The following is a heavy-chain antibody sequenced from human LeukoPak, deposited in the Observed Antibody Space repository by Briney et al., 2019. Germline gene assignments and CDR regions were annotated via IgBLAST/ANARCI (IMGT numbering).Heavy chain of an antibody. Sequence: GGSLRLSCAASGFTFSSYAMSWVRQAPGKGLEWVSAISGSGGSTYYADSVKGRFTISRDNSKNTLYLQMNSLRAEDTAVYYCAKEPLIAAARRPPRAPYQIDYWGQGTLVTVSS. CDR2: ISGSGGST. J-gene: IGHJ4*02. D-gene: IGHD6-13*01. CDR1: GFTFSSYA. V-gene: IGHV3-23*01. CDR3: AKEPLIAAARRPPRAPYQIDY.